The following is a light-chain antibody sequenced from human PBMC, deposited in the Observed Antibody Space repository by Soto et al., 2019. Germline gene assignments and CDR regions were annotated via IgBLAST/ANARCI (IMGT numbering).Light chain of an antibody. CDR1: QSVSSN. CDR2: GAS. Sequence: EIVMTQSPATLSVSPGERATLSCRASQSVSSNLAWYQQKPGQAPRLLIYGASTRATGIPARFSGSGSGTXXTXTISSLQSEDFAVYYCQQYNNWPPITFGPGTKVDIK. V-gene: IGKV3-15*01. J-gene: IGKJ3*01. CDR3: QQYNNWPPIT.